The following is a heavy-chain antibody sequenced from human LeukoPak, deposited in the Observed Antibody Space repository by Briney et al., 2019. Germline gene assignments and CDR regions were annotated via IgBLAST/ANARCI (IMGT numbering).Heavy chain of an antibody. CDR3: ARAYILWFGELLYLFDY. J-gene: IGHJ4*02. Sequence: SETLSLTCTVSGGSISSSSYYWGWIRQPPGKGLEWIGSIYYSGSTYYNPSLKSRVTISVDTSKNQFSLKLSSVTAADTAVYYCARAYILWFGELLYLFDYWGQGTLVTVSS. CDR2: IYYSGST. D-gene: IGHD3-10*01. V-gene: IGHV4-39*07. CDR1: GGSISSSSYY.